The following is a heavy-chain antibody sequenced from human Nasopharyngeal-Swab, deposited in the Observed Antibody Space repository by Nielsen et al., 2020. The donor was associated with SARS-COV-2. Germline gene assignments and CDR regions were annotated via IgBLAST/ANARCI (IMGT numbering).Heavy chain of an antibody. D-gene: IGHD6-6*01. V-gene: IGHV4-59*01. CDR1: GGSTIPFY. J-gene: IGHJ4*02. CDR2: IYYSGDT. CDR3: ARGGSSSELFDY. Sequence: SETLSLTCTVSGGSTIPFYWSWIRQPPGKAPEWVGFIYYSGDTNYNPSLKSRVTISLDRSKSQFSLNLSSVTAADTAVYYCARGGSSSELFDYWGQGTLVTVSS.